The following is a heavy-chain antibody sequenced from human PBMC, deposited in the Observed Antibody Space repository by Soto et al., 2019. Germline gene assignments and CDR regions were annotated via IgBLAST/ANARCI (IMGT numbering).Heavy chain of an antibody. Sequence: QLQLQESGSGLVRPSQTLSLTCAVSGGSIISGGYSWNWIRQPPGKGLEWIGYIYHSGSTLYNPSLKSRVTISVDKSKNQFSLKLTSVTAAHSAVYYCARDLLEGNWFDPWGQGTLVTVSS. CDR2: IYHSGST. V-gene: IGHV4-30-2*01. CDR3: ARDLLEGNWFDP. D-gene: IGHD2-15*01. CDR1: GGSIISGGYS. J-gene: IGHJ5*02.